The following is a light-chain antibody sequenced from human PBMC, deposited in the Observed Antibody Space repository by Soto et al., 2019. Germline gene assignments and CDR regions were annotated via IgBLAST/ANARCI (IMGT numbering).Light chain of an antibody. Sequence: QPVLTQSSSASASLGSSVKLTCTLSSGHSSYIIAWHQQQPGKAPRYLMKLEGSGSYNKGSGVPDRFPGSSSGADRYLTISNLQSEDEADYYCETWDSNTVVFGGGTKLTVL. V-gene: IGLV4-60*03. J-gene: IGLJ2*01. CDR2: LEGSGSY. CDR3: ETWDSNTVV. CDR1: SGHSSYI.